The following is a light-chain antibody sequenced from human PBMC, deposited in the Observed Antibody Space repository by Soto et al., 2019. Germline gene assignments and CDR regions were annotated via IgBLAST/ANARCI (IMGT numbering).Light chain of an antibody. V-gene: IGKV3-20*01. CDR1: QSVNSIY. CDR3: QQLGDSLWT. J-gene: IGKJ1*01. CDR2: GAS. Sequence: VLTKSPGTLSLSQGERATLSGRASQSVNSIYLAWYQQRPGQAPRLLINGASSRATGIPDRFSGSGSGTDFTLTISILEPEDFGEYYCQQLGDSLWTFAQGTKVEIK.